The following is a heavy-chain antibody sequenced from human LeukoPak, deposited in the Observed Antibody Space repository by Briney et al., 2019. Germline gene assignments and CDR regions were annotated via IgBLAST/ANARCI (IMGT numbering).Heavy chain of an antibody. J-gene: IGHJ3*02. CDR2: IYHSGST. V-gene: IGHV4-38-2*01. CDR3: ARRYYDSWSGYFTGAFDI. D-gene: IGHD3-3*01. Sequence: PSETLSLTCAVSGYSISSGYYWGWIRQPPGKGLEWIGSIYHSGSTYYNPSLKSRVTISVDTSKTQFSLKLSSVTAADTAVYYCARRYYDSWSGYFTGAFDIWGQGTMVTVSS. CDR1: GYSISSGYY.